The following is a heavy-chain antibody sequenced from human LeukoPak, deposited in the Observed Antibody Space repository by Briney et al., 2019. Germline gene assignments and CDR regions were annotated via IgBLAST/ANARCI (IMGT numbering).Heavy chain of an antibody. CDR2: IIQDGTEK. CDR1: GFSFSMYW. V-gene: IGHV3-7*01. J-gene: IGHJ1*01. D-gene: IGHD2-2*01. Sequence: PGGSLRPSCAASGFSFSMYWMNWVRQAPGKGLEWVANIIQDGTEKYYVDSVEGRFTISRDNAKNSLYLQMNSLRAEDTAVYYCARDRASVWGQGTLVTVSS. CDR3: ARDRASV.